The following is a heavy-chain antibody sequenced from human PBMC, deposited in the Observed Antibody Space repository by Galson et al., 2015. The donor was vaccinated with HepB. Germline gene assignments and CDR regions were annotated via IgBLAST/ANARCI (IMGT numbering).Heavy chain of an antibody. Sequence: SVKVSCKASGGTFSSYAISWVRQAPGQGLEWMGGIIPIFGTANYAQKFQGRVTITADEPTSTAYMELSSLRSEDTAVYYCAIGYCSSTSCYTFDYWGQGTLVTVSS. J-gene: IGHJ4*02. CDR1: GGTFSSYA. CDR3: AIGYCSSTSCYTFDY. D-gene: IGHD2-2*02. V-gene: IGHV1-69*13. CDR2: IIPIFGTA.